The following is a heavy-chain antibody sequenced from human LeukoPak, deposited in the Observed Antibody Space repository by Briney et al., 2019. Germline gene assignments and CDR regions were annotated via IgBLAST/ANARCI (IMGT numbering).Heavy chain of an antibody. CDR3: ARDYYDSSGHPSYYFDY. CDR2: INPSGGST. Sequence: ASVKVSCTASGYTFTSYYMHWVRQAPGQGLEWMGIINPSGGSTSYAQKFQGRVTMTRDTSTSTVYMELSSLRSEDTAVYYCARDYYDSSGHPSYYFDYGGRGTLVTVSS. V-gene: IGHV1-46*01. D-gene: IGHD3-22*01. J-gene: IGHJ4*02. CDR1: GYTFTSYY.